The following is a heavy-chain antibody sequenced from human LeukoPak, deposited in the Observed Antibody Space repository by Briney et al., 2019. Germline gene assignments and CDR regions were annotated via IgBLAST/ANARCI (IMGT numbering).Heavy chain of an antibody. CDR1: GGSISSYY. J-gene: IGHJ4*02. D-gene: IGHD2-2*01. V-gene: IGHV4-59*08. CDR3: ARLEKGRGFRGGSSAPPYYFDY. CDR2: IYYSGST. Sequence: SETLSLTCSVSGGSISSYYWSWVRQPPGRGLEWIGYIYYSGSTDYNPSLESRVTISIDTSKSLFSLNLRSVTAADTAVYYCARLEKGRGFRGGSSAPPYYFDYWGQGTLVTVSS.